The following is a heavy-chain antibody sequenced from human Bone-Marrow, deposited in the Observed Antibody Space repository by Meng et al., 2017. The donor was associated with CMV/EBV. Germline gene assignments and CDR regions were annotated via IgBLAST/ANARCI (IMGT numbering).Heavy chain of an antibody. CDR1: GFTFSSYA. CDR2: ISYDGSNK. D-gene: IGHD2-15*01. CDR3: ARVSCSGGSCYFFIDY. V-gene: IGHV3-30-3*01. J-gene: IGHJ4*02. Sequence: GGSLRLSCAASGFTFSSYAMHWVRQAPGKGLEWVAVISYDGSNKYYADSVKGRFTISRDNSKNTLYLQMNSLRAEDTAVYYCARVSCSGGSCYFFIDYWGQGTLVTVSS.